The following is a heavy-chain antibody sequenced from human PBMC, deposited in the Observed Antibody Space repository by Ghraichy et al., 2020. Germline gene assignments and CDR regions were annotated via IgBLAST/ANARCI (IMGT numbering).Heavy chain of an antibody. CDR3: ARHSAYCSGGSCYPDY. Sequence: SETLSLTCTVSGGSISSYYWSWIRQPPGKGLEWIGYIYYSGSTNYNPSLKSRVTISVDTSKNQFSLKLSSVTAADTAVYYCARHSAYCSGGSCYPDYWGQGTLVTVSS. V-gene: IGHV4-59*08. J-gene: IGHJ4*02. D-gene: IGHD2-15*01. CDR1: GGSISSYY. CDR2: IYYSGST.